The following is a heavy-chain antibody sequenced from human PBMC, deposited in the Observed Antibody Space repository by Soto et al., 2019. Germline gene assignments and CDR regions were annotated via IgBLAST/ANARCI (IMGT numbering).Heavy chain of an antibody. V-gene: IGHV1-69*08. CDR1: GGTSSTST. CDR2: TIPLLNVA. CDR3: VRDSPIGSTYSGYDAIAS. J-gene: IGHJ4*02. D-gene: IGHD5-12*01. Sequence: QVQLVQSGAEVKKPGSSVKVSCKASGGTSSTSTFTWVRRAPGQGLEWMGRTIPLLNVADYAQDFQGRVTITADKSTSTAYMELTSLTSKDTAVYYCVRDSPIGSTYSGYDAIASWGQGTLVTVSS.